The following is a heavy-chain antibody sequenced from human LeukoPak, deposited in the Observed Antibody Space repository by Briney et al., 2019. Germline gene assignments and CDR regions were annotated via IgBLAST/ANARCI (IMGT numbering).Heavy chain of an antibody. D-gene: IGHD4-17*01. CDR2: ISGSGGST. J-gene: IGHJ6*03. V-gene: IGHV3-23*01. CDR3: AKRATVTSGYYYYYYMDV. CDR1: GFTFSSYD. Sequence: GGSLRLPCAASGFTFSSYDMTWVRQAPGKGLEWVSLISGSGGSTFYADSVKGRFTISRDNSKNTLYLQMNSLRAEDTAVYYCAKRATVTSGYYYYYYMDVWGKGTTVTVSS.